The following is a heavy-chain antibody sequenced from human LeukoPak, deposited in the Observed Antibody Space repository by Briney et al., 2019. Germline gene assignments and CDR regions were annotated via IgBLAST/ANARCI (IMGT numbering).Heavy chain of an antibody. V-gene: IGHV4-34*01. J-gene: IGHJ6*03. CDR3: VRGNVKHYHSVADEYYYYMDV. D-gene: IGHD6-19*01. CDR1: GDSFSGFY. Sequence: PSETLSLTCGVYGDSFSGFYWTWVRQAPGKGLEWIGEISYSGTPRYNPSLNSRITITLDTSKKQISLTLSPVTAADTSVYYCVRGNVKHYHSVADEYYYYMDVWGQGTAVIVSS. CDR2: ISYSGTP.